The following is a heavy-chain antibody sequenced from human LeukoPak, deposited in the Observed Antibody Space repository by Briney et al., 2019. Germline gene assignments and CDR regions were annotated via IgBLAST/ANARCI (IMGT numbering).Heavy chain of an antibody. CDR2: IYHSGST. Sequence: PSETLSLTCAVSGGSISSSNWWSSVRRLPGKGLEWIGEIYHSGSTNYNPSLKSRVTISVDKSKNQFSLKLSSVTAADTAVYYCARFRRSYYTPSNPIDNWFDPWGQGTLVTVSS. J-gene: IGHJ5*02. V-gene: IGHV4-4*02. CDR3: ARFRRSYYTPSNPIDNWFDP. D-gene: IGHD3-10*01. CDR1: GGSISSSNW.